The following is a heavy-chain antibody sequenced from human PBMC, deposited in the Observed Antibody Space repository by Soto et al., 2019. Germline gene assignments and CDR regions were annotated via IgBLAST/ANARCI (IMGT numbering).Heavy chain of an antibody. CDR1: GGSMNSYH. J-gene: IGHJ5*02. CDR2: IHSSGST. D-gene: IGHD6-13*01. Sequence: SETLSLTCTVSGGSMNSYHWSWIRQPAGKGLEWIGHIHSSGSTNYNPSLKSRVTMSVDTSKNQFSLRLMSVTAADTAVYYCARDQGVAAAGITWFDPWGQGAQVTVSS. CDR3: ARDQGVAAAGITWFDP. V-gene: IGHV4-4*07.